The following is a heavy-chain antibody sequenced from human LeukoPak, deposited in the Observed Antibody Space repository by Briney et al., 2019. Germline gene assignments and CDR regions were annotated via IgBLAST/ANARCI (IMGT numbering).Heavy chain of an antibody. CDR2: IIPIFGTA. Sequence: SVKVSCKASGGTFSSYAISWVRQAPGQGLEWMGGIIPIFGTANYAQKFQGRVTITADESTSTAYMELSSLRSEDTAVYYCAASGMATIRTSHGHPDYWGQGTLDTVSS. V-gene: IGHV1-69*13. CDR1: GGTFSSYA. CDR3: AASGMATIRTSHGHPDY. D-gene: IGHD5-24*01. J-gene: IGHJ4*02.